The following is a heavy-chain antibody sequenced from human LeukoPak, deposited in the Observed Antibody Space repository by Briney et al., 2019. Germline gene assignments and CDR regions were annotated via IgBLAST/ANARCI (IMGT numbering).Heavy chain of an antibody. CDR2: IYYSGST. V-gene: IGHV4-59*08. CDR1: GGSISSYY. Sequence: SETLSLTCTVSGGSISSYYWSWIRQPPGKGLEWIGYIYYSGSTNYNPSLKSRVTISVDTSKNQFSLKLSSVTAADTAVYYCASSAAGAAYYYYGMDVWGQGTTVTVSS. J-gene: IGHJ6*02. D-gene: IGHD6-19*01. CDR3: ASSAAGAAYYYYGMDV.